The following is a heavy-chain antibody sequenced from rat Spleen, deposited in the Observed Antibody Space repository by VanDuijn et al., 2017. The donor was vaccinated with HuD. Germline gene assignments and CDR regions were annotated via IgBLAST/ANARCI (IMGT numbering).Heavy chain of an antibody. J-gene: IGHJ2*01. D-gene: IGHD1-11*01. CDR1: GFTFSSNW. CDR3: ARRHYGYTDYFDY. Sequence: EVQLVESDGGLVQPGRSMKLSCAASGFTFSSNWLNWIRQAPGKGLEWVATISYDGTNTYYRDSVKGRFTISRDNAKSSLYLQMDSLRSADTATYYCARRHYGYTDYFDYWGQGVMVTVSS. V-gene: IGHV5-29*01. CDR2: ISYDGTNT.